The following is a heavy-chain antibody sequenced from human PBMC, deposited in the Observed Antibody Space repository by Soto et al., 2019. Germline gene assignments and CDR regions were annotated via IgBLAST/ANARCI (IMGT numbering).Heavy chain of an antibody. CDR1: GGSISSYY. D-gene: IGHD2-2*01. V-gene: IGHV4-59*01. Sequence: PSETLSLTCTVSGGSISSYYWSWIRQPPGKGLEWIGYIYYSGSTNYNPSLKSRVTISVDTSKNQFSLKLSSVTAADTAVYYCARGGYCSSTSCYVYYYYMDVWGKGTTVTVSS. CDR2: IYYSGST. CDR3: ARGGYCSSTSCYVYYYYMDV. J-gene: IGHJ6*03.